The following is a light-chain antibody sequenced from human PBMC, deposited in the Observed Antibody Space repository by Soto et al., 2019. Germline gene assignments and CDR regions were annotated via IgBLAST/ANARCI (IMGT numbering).Light chain of an antibody. CDR3: QQYKDWPTT. CDR2: KAS. V-gene: IGKV1-5*03. Sequence: DIQMTKSPSTLSASVGDRVTINCRASQSISVWLAWYQQKAGKAPNLLIYKASRLESGVPSRFSGSGAGTDFTLTITSLQSEDFGVYFCQQYKDWPTTSGQGTKADI. CDR1: QSISVW. J-gene: IGKJ1*01.